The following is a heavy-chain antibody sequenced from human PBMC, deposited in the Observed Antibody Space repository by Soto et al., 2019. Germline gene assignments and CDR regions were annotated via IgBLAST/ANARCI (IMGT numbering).Heavy chain of an antibody. J-gene: IGHJ4*02. CDR1: GGSISSYY. V-gene: IGHV4-59*01. CDR3: AKVWGYYFGY. CDR2: IYYSGST. D-gene: IGHD3-10*01. Sequence: SETLSLTCTVSGGSISSYYWSWIRQPPGYGLEWIGYIYYSGSTNYNPSLKSRVTISVDTSKNQFSLKLSSVTAADTAVYYCAKVWGYYFGYWGQGTLVTVSS.